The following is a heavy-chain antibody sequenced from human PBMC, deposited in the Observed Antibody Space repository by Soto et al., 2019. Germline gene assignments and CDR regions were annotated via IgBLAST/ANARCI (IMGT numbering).Heavy chain of an antibody. Sequence: QMQLVESGGGVVQPGRSLRLSCAASGFTFSNYGMHWVRQAPGKGLEWVAAISKEGGLRYHADSVKGRFTISRDNFRNTVDLQMDSLRAEDTAVYYCAKDIRGYIGSGDCWGQGTLVTVSS. CDR2: ISKEGGLR. D-gene: IGHD3-22*01. J-gene: IGHJ4*02. V-gene: IGHV3-30*18. CDR1: GFTFSNYG. CDR3: AKDIRGYIGSGDC.